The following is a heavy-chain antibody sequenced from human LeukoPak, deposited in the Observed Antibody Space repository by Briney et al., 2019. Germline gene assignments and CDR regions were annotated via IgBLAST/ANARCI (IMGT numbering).Heavy chain of an antibody. Sequence: GGPLRLSCAASGFTFSSYSMNWVRQAPGKGLEWVSSISSSSSYIYYADSVKGRFTISRDNAKNSLYLQMNSLRAEDTAVYYCVRFFGSGATAFWHWGDGALVSV. CDR3: VRFFGSGATAFWH. J-gene: IGHJ4*01. CDR2: ISSSSSYI. V-gene: IGHV3-21*01. D-gene: IGHD3-3*01. CDR1: GFTFSSYS.